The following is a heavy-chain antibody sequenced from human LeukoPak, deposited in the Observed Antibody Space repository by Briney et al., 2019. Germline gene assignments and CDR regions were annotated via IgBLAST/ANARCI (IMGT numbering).Heavy chain of an antibody. CDR2: IWYDGSNK. CDR1: GFTFSSYG. J-gene: IGHJ4*02. CDR3: ARGGQYYGDYDGTVTDY. D-gene: IGHD4-17*01. Sequence: GRSLRLSCAASGFTFSSYGMHWVRQAPGKGLEWVAVIWYDGSNKYYADSVKGRFTISRDNSKNTLNLQMNSLRAEDTAVYYCARGGQYYGDYDGTVTDYWGQGTLVTVSS. V-gene: IGHV3-33*01.